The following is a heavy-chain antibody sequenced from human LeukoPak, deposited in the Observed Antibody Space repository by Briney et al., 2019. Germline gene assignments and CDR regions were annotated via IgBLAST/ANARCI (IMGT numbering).Heavy chain of an antibody. CDR2: IWYDGSSK. V-gene: IGHV3-33*01. CDR3: ARELPPVVKFYSDH. CDR1: GFTFSGYG. D-gene: IGHD2-2*01. Sequence: PGRSLRLSCAASGFTFSGYGMHWVRQAPGKGLEWVAVIWYDGSSKYYADSVKGRFTISRDNPKNTLYLQMNSLRAEDTAVYYCARELPPVVKFYSDHWGQGTLVTVSS. J-gene: IGHJ4*02.